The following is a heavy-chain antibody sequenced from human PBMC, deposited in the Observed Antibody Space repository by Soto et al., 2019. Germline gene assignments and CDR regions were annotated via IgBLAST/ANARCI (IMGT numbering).Heavy chain of an antibody. CDR1: GFTFSSYA. V-gene: IGHV3-23*01. Sequence: GGSLRLSCAASGFTFSSYAMYWVRQAPGKGLEWVSVISGSGGSTYYADSVKGRFTTSRDNSKNTLFLQMSSLRGEDTGVYYCAKGVARITVGVMSAMDVWGQGTTVTVSS. J-gene: IGHJ6*01. CDR2: ISGSGGST. D-gene: IGHD1-20*01. CDR3: AKGVARITVGVMSAMDV.